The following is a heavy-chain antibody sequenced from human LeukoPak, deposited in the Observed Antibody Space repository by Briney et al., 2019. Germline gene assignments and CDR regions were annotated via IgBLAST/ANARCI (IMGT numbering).Heavy chain of an antibody. D-gene: IGHD2-21*01. CDR1: GFTFTTYT. J-gene: IGHJ3*02. Sequence: GGPLRLSCAASGFTFTTYTMNWVRQAPGKGLEWVSDISSSVSYIDYADSVKGRFTISRENAKNSLFLQMSSLRVEDTAVYYCARSLIADGAFDIWGQGTMVTVSS. CDR2: ISSSVSYI. V-gene: IGHV3-21*01. CDR3: ARSLIADGAFDI.